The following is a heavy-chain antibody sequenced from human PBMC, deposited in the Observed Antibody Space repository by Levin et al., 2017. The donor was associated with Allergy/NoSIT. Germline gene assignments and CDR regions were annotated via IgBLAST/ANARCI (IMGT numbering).Heavy chain of an antibody. D-gene: IGHD6-13*01. CDR3: ARDKQQLVQGEAFDI. V-gene: IGHV1-69*13. CDR2: IIPIFGTA. CDR1: GGTFSSYA. Sequence: SVKVSCKASGGTFSSYAISWVRQAPGQGLEWMGGIIPIFGTANYAQKFQGRVTITADESTSTAYMELSSLRSEDTAVYYCARDKQQLVQGEAFDIWGQGTMVTVSS. J-gene: IGHJ3*02.